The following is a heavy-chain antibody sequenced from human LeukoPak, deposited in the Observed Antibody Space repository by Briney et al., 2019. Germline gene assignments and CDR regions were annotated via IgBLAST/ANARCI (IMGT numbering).Heavy chain of an antibody. D-gene: IGHD6-13*01. V-gene: IGHV4-34*01. Sequence: SETLSLTCAVYGGSFSGYYWSWIRQPPGKGLECIGEINHRGSANYNPSLKSRVTISVDTSKNQFSLKLSSATAADTAVYYCAKQGGIAADYWGQGTLVTVSS. CDR3: AKQGGIAADY. CDR1: GGSFSGYY. CDR2: INHRGSA. J-gene: IGHJ4*02.